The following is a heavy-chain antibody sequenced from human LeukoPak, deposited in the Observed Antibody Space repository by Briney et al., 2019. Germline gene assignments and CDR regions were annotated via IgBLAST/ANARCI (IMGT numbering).Heavy chain of an antibody. CDR2: ISYDGSNK. V-gene: IGHV3-30-3*01. Sequence: GGSLRLSCAASGFTFSSYAMHWVRQAPGKGLEWVAVISYDGSNKYYADSVKGRFTISRDNSKNTLYLQMNSLRAEDTAVYYCASLYDFWSGYYIPHYYYYGMDVWGQGTTVTVSS. CDR3: ASLYDFWSGYYIPHYYYYGMDV. D-gene: IGHD3-3*01. CDR1: GFTFSSYA. J-gene: IGHJ6*02.